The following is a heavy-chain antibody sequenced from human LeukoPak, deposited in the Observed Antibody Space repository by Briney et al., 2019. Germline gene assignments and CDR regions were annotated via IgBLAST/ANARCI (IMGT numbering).Heavy chain of an antibody. J-gene: IGHJ6*02. CDR1: GHRFTNHW. Sequence: GESLKISCEVSGHRFTNHWIGWVRQMPGKGLEWMGIIYPGDSDTRYSPSFQGQVTISADKSISTAYLQWSSLKASDTAMYYCAREARLPQTLDYYYYGMDVWGQGTTVTVSS. D-gene: IGHD2-15*01. CDR2: IYPGDSDT. CDR3: AREARLPQTLDYYYYGMDV. V-gene: IGHV5-51*01.